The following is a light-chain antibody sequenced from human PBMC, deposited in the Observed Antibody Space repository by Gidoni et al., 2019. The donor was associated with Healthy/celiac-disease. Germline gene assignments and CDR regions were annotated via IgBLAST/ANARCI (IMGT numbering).Light chain of an antibody. Sequence: DIHLTQSPSFLSASVGDRVTITCRASQGISSYLAWYQQKPGKAPKLLIYAASTVQSGVPSRFSGSGSGTEFTITISSLQPEDFANYYCQQINSYPATFGGGTKVEIK. CDR1: QGISSY. V-gene: IGKV1-9*01. J-gene: IGKJ4*01. CDR3: QQINSYPAT. CDR2: AAS.